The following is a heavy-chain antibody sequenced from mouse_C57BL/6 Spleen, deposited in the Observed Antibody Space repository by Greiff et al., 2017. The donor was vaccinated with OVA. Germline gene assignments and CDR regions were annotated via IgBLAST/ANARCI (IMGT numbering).Heavy chain of an antibody. V-gene: IGHV1-80*01. J-gene: IGHJ3*01. CDR3: ASIYGTPWFAY. CDR1: GYAFSSYW. CDR2: IYPGDGDT. D-gene: IGHD1-1*01. Sequence: QVQLKESGAELVKPGASVKISCKASGYAFSSYWMNWVKQRPGKGLEWIGQIYPGDGDTNYNGKFKGKATLTADKSSSTAYMQLSSLTSEDSAVYFCASIYGTPWFAYWGQGTLVTVSA.